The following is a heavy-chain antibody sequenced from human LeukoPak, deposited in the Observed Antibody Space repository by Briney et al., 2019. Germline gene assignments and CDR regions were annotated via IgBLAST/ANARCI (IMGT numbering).Heavy chain of an antibody. D-gene: IGHD6-13*01. J-gene: IGHJ4*02. Sequence: PGGSLRLSCAASGFTFSSYSMNWVRQAPGKGLEWVAVISYDGSNKYYADSVKGRFTISRDNSKNALYLQMNSLRAEDTAVYYCARDRGSSSSYYFDYWGQGTLVTVSS. CDR3: ARDRGSSSSYYFDY. CDR2: ISYDGSNK. CDR1: GFTFSSYS. V-gene: IGHV3-30*19.